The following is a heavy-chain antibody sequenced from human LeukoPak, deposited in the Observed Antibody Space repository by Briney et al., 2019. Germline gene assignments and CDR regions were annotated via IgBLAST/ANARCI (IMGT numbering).Heavy chain of an antibody. CDR3: ARSGGYYYYMDV. CDR2: ISYDGSNK. CDR1: GFTFSSYG. V-gene: IGHV3-30*03. D-gene: IGHD3-16*01. Sequence: PGGSLRLSCAASGFTFSSYGMHWVRQAPGKGLEWVAVISYDGSNKYYADSVKGRFTISRDNSKNTLYLQMNSLRAEDTAVYYCARSGGYYYYMDVWGKGTTVTVSS. J-gene: IGHJ6*03.